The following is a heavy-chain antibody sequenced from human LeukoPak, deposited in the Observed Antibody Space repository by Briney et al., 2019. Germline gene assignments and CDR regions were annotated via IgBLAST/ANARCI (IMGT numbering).Heavy chain of an antibody. CDR3: ASRVLLWFGESNHPRGFDP. J-gene: IGHJ5*02. D-gene: IGHD3-10*01. Sequence: GGSLRLSCAASGFTFSSYAMSWVRQAPGKGLEWVSAISGSGGSTYYADSVKGRFTISRDNSKNTLYLQMNSLRAEDTAVYYCASRVLLWFGESNHPRGFDPWGQGTLVTVSS. CDR2: ISGSGGST. V-gene: IGHV3-23*01. CDR1: GFTFSSYA.